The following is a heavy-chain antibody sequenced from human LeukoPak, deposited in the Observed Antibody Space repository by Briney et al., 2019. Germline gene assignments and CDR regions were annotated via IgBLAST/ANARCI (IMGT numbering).Heavy chain of an antibody. CDR1: GGSISSYY. V-gene: IGHV4-34*01. Sequence: SETLSLTCTVSGGSISSYYWSWIRQPPGKGLEWIGEINHSGSTNYNPSLKSRVTISVDTSKNQFSLKLSSVTAADTAVYYCASQPPGDYWGQGTLVTVSS. CDR3: ASQPPGDY. D-gene: IGHD2-2*01. J-gene: IGHJ4*02. CDR2: INHSGST.